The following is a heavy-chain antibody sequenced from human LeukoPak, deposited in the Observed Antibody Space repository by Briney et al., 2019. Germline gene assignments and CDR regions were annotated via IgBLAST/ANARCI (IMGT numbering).Heavy chain of an antibody. D-gene: IGHD2-2*01. J-gene: IGHJ4*02. CDR1: GGSFSGYY. CDR2: INHSGST. V-gene: IGHV4-34*01. Sequence: PSETLSLTCAVYGGSFSGYYWSRIRQPPGEGLEWIGEINHSGSTNYNPSLKSRVTISVDTSKNQFSLKLSSVTAADTAVYYCARGPKGFVVPAAAKGFDYWGQGTLVTVSS. CDR3: ARGPKGFVVPAAAKGFDY.